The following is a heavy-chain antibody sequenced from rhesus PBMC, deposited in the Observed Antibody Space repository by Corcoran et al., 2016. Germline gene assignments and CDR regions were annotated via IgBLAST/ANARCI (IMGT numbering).Heavy chain of an antibody. V-gene: IGHV4-127*01. CDR1: GDSVSSVYG. CDR3: ARRLWGFDY. D-gene: IGHD7-45*01. Sequence: QVQLQESGPGLLKPSETLSLTCAVSGDSVSSVYGWPCIRQPPGKGLEWIGDIGGDSAGTNYNPSLKSRVTISKDTSKNQFSLQMNSMTAADTAVYYCARRLWGFDYWGQGLLVTVSS. CDR2: IGGDSAGT. J-gene: IGHJ4*01.